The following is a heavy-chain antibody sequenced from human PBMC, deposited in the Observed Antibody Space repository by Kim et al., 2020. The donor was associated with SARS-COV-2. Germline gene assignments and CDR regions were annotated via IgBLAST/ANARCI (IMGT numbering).Heavy chain of an antibody. J-gene: IGHJ4*02. CDR2: K. D-gene: IGHD1-26*01. CDR3: TKYSGRNPFDY. Sequence: KNYEQKFQGRVTMTRDTSTSTVYMELSSLRSEATAVYYCTKYSGRNPFDYWGQGTLVTVSS. V-gene: IGHV1-46*01.